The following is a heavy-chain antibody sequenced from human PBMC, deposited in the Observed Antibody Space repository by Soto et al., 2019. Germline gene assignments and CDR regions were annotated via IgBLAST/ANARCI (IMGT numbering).Heavy chain of an antibody. CDR3: ARRTVNIRTFYSGLKTHCFDD. CDR1: GDSMSSSDYY. CDR2: IYYSGST. Sequence: SETLSLTCAVSGDSMSSSDYYWGWIRQPPGKGLEWIGSIYYSGSTYYNPSLQSRVAISVDTSKNQFSLKLKSVTAADTAIYYCARRTVNIRTFYSGLKTHCFDDWGQGAPVTAPQ. V-gene: IGHV4-39*01. J-gene: IGHJ4*02. D-gene: IGHD6-19*01.